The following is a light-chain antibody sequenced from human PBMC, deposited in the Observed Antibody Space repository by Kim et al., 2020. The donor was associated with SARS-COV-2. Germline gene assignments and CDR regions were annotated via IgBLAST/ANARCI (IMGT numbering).Light chain of an antibody. Sequence: QSVLTQSPSASGTPGQSVTISCSGRSSNIGTNTVNWYQQLPGTAPKLLIYSDNQRPSGVPDRFSGSKSGISASLAISGLQSDDEANYYCASWDDSLNGFYVFGTGTKVTVL. V-gene: IGLV1-44*01. CDR3: ASWDDSLNGFYV. CDR1: SSNIGTNT. CDR2: SDN. J-gene: IGLJ1*01.